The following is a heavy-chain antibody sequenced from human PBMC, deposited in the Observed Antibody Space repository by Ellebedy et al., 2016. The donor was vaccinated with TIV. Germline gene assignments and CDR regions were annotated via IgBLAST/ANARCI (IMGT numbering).Heavy chain of an antibody. V-gene: IGHV1-69*05. J-gene: IGHJ4*02. CDR1: GGTFSSYA. CDR3: ARGRTYSGSDGLDY. CDR2: IIPIFGTP. Sequence: ASVKVSCKASGGTFSSYAISWVRQAPGQGLDWMGGIIPIFGTPNYAQKFQGRVSMTRDTSTSTVNMELSSLRSEDTAVYYCARGRTYSGSDGLDYWGQGTLVTVSS. D-gene: IGHD1-26*01.